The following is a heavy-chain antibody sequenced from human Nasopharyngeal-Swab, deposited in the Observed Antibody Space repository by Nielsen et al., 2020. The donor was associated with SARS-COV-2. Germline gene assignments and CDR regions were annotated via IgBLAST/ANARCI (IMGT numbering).Heavy chain of an antibody. CDR1: GFTFSKRW. CDR2: IKEDGSEE. Sequence: GESLKISCAASGFTFSKRWMSWVRQAPGKGLEWVANIKEDGSEEYYVDSVKGRFTISRDNAKNSLYLQLNSLRAEDTAIYYCARDGLWGRDYWGQRTLVTVSS. D-gene: IGHD7-27*01. V-gene: IGHV3-7*04. J-gene: IGHJ4*02. CDR3: ARDGLWGRDY.